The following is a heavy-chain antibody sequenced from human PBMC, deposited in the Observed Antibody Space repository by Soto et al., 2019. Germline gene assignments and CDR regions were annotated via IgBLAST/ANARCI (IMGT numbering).Heavy chain of an antibody. Sequence: SETLSLTCSVSGGSFSGYYWNWIRQPPGRGLEWIGSIYHSGSTSYNPSLKSRVTISVDTSKNQFSLKLSSVTAADTAVYYCARHSNEYRKSLDYWGQEPWSPSPQ. CDR3: ARHSNEYRKSLDY. CDR1: GGSFSGYY. CDR2: IYHSGST. D-gene: IGHD1-1*01. J-gene: IGHJ4*01. V-gene: IGHV4-59*08.